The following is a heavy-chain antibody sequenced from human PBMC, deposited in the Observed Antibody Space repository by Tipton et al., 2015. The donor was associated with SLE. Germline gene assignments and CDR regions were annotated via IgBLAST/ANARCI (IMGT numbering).Heavy chain of an antibody. CDR1: DDSIRDYY. Sequence: TLSLTCSVSDDSIRDYYFSWIRQPPGKELEWIGYISYSGSTVYNPSLESRVTISVDTSKNQFSLKLSSVTAADTAVYYCARDLGRLYFDYWGQGTLVTVSS. CDR3: ARDLGRLYFDY. V-gene: IGHV4-59*01. D-gene: IGHD3-16*01. J-gene: IGHJ4*02. CDR2: ISYSGST.